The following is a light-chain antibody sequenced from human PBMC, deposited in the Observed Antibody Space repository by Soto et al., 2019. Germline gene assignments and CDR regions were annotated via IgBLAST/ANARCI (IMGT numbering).Light chain of an antibody. Sequence: EIVLTQSPATLSLSPGERATLSCRASQSVSSYLAWYQQKPGQAPRLLIYDASNRATGIPARFSGSGSGPDFTLTISSLEPEDFAVYYCQQRSNLLWTFGQGTKVEIK. V-gene: IGKV3-11*01. CDR2: DAS. CDR1: QSVSSY. J-gene: IGKJ1*01. CDR3: QQRSNLLWT.